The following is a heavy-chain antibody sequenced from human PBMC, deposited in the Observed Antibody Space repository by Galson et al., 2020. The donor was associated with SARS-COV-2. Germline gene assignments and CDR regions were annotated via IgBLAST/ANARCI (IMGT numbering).Heavy chain of an antibody. CDR2: IWYDGSNK. CDR1: GFTFSSYG. J-gene: IGHJ5*02. Sequence: GESLKISCAASGFTFSSYGMHWVRQAPGKGLEWVAVIWYDGSNKYYADSVKGRFTISRDNSKNTLYLQMNSLRAEDTAVYYCARERVDPGGDSYWFDPWGQGTLVSVSS. D-gene: IGHD2-21*02. CDR3: ARERVDPGGDSYWFDP. V-gene: IGHV3-33*01.